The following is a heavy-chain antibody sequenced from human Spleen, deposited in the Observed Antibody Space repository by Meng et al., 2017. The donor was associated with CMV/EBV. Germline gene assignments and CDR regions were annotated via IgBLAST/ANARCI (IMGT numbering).Heavy chain of an antibody. Sequence: GESLKISCAASGFRFNNYWMTWVRQAPGKGLEWVANKKQDGSEKYYVDSVKGRFTISRDNSKNTLYLQMNSLRAEDTAVYYCARGLRYFDWSVYYYYGMDVWGQGTTVTVSS. V-gene: IGHV3-7*03. CDR2: KKQDGSEK. J-gene: IGHJ6*02. D-gene: IGHD3-9*01. CDR3: ARGLRYFDWSVYYYYGMDV. CDR1: GFRFNNYW.